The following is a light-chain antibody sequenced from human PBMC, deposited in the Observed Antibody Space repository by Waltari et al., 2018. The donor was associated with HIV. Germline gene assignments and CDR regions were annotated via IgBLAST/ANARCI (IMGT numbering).Light chain of an antibody. CDR1: QSGNSN. CDR2: GAS. CDR3: QQYNNWPPWT. Sequence: EIVMTQSPATLSVSPGERATLSCRASQSGNSNLAWYQQKPGQAPRLPIYGASTRATGIPARFSGSGSGTEFTLTISSLQSEDFAVYYCQQYNNWPPWTFGQGTKVEIK. J-gene: IGKJ1*01. V-gene: IGKV3-15*01.